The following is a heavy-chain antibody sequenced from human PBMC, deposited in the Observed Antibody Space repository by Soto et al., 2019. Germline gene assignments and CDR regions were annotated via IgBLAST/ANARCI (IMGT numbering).Heavy chain of an antibody. D-gene: IGHD3-3*01. J-gene: IGHJ3*01. Sequence: SSETLSLTCAVSGYSISSGYYWGWIRQPPGKGLEWIGSIYHSGSTYYNPSLKSRVTISVDTSKNQFSLKLSSATAADTAVYFCGRDPYFGVVGVWGQGTRVTVSS. CDR1: GYSISSGYY. CDR2: IYHSGST. CDR3: GRDPYFGVVGV. V-gene: IGHV4-38-2*02.